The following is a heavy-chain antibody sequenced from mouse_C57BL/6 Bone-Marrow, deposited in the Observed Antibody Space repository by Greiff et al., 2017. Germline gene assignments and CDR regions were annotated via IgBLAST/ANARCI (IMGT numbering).Heavy chain of an antibody. J-gene: IGHJ4*01. CDR1: GFTFSSYA. Sequence: EVQRVESGEGLVKPGGSLKLSCAASGFTFSSYAMSWVRQTPEKRLEWVAYISSGGDYIYYADTVKGRFTISRDNARNTLYLQMSSLKSEDTAMYYCTRDDGYSFYAMDYWGQGTSVTVSS. D-gene: IGHD2-3*01. CDR2: ISSGGDYI. CDR3: TRDDGYSFYAMDY. V-gene: IGHV5-9-1*02.